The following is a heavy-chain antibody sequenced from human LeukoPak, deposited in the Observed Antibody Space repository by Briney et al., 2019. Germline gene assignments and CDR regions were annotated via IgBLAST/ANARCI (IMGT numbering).Heavy chain of an antibody. CDR3: ARDRHSSGWYFDY. Sequence: GGSLRLSCAASGFTFSSYGMHWVRQAPGKGLEWVAFIRYGGSNKYYADSVKGRFTISRDNSKNTLYLQTNSLRAEDTAVYYCARDRHSSGWYFDYWGQGTLVTVSS. D-gene: IGHD6-19*01. CDR1: GFTFSSYG. CDR2: IRYGGSNK. V-gene: IGHV3-30*02. J-gene: IGHJ4*02.